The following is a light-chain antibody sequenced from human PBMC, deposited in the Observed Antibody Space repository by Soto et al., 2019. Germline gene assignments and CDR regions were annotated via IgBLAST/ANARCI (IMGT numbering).Light chain of an antibody. CDR3: CSFAGGPYV. Sequence: QSVLTQPASVSGSPGQSITISCTGTSSDVGNYDLVSWYQQHPGKAPTLLIFAGSERPSGVSDRFSGSRSGNTASLTISGLQAEDEADYYCCSFAGGPYVFGTGTKLTVL. CDR1: SSDVGNYDL. V-gene: IGLV2-23*01. CDR2: AGS. J-gene: IGLJ1*01.